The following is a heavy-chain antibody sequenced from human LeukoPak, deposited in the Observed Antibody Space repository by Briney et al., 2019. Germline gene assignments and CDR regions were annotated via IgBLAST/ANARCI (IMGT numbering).Heavy chain of an antibody. CDR1: GFTFTSSA. CDR3: AGQGYSYGDAFDI. CDR2: TFVGSGNT. V-gene: IGHV1-58*02. D-gene: IGHD5-18*01. Sequence: GTSVKVSCKASGFTFTSSAMQWVRQARGQRLEWIGWTFVGSGNTNYAQKFQERVTITRDMSTSTAYMELSRLRSEDTAVYYCAGQGYSYGDAFDIWGQGTMVTVSS. J-gene: IGHJ3*02.